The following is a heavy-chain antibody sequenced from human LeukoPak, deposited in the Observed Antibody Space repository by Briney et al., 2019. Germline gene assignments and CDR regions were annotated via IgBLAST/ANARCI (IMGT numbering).Heavy chain of an antibody. V-gene: IGHV1-69*05. Sequence: ASVKVSCKASGGTFSSYAISWVRQAPGQGLEWMGRIIPIFGTANYAQKFQGRVTITTDESTSTAYMELSSLRSEDTAVYYCASGPHYFGVCYWGEETLVTVSS. CDR3: ASGPHYFGVCY. J-gene: IGHJ4*02. CDR2: IIPIFGTA. D-gene: IGHD3-10*01. CDR1: GGTFSSYA.